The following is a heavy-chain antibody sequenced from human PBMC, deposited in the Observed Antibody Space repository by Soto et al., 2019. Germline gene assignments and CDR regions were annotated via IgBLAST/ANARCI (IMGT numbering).Heavy chain of an antibody. D-gene: IGHD5-12*01. Sequence: GGSLRVSCAASGFTFRNYAMHWVLKAPGKGLEWVAVISYDGSNKYYADSVKGRFTISRDNSKNTLYLQMNSLRAEDTAVYYCARDKSVAKTTYYFDYWGQGTLVTVSS. CDR2: ISYDGSNK. V-gene: IGHV3-30-3*01. CDR1: GFTFRNYA. CDR3: ARDKSVAKTTYYFDY. J-gene: IGHJ4*02.